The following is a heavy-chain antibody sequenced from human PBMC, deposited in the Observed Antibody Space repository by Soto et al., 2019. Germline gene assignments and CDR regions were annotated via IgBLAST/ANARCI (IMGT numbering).Heavy chain of an antibody. J-gene: IGHJ3*02. Sequence: SVKVSCKASGGTFSSYTISWVRQAPGQGLEWMGRIIPILGIANYAQKFQGRVTITADKSTSTAYMELSSLRSEDTAVYYCARDRSSGYRDAFDIWGQGTMVTVSS. D-gene: IGHD3-22*01. V-gene: IGHV1-69*04. CDR2: IIPILGIA. CDR1: GGTFSSYT. CDR3: ARDRSSGYRDAFDI.